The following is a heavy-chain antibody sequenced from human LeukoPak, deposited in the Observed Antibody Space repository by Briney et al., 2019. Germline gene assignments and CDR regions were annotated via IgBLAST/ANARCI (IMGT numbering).Heavy chain of an antibody. CDR2: IYYSGST. D-gene: IGHD3-3*01. J-gene: IGHJ5*02. CDR1: GGSISSGDYY. V-gene: IGHV4-30-4*01. Sequence: SQTLSLTCTVSGGSISSGDYYWSWIRQPPGKGLEWIGYIYYSGSTYYNPSLKSRVTISVDTSKNQFSLKLSSVTAADTAVYYCARGGPTYYDFWSGYSMALEPPAHNWFDPWGQGTLVTVSS. CDR3: ARGGPTYYDFWSGYSMALEPPAHNWFDP.